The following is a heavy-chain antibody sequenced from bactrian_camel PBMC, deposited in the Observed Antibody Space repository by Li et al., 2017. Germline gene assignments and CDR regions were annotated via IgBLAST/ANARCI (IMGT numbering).Heavy chain of an antibody. CDR1: AYRGC. Sequence: HVQLVESGGGSVQVGGSLRLSCAASAYRGCMGWFRQASGKERLGVATIDSDGTTDYADSVKGRFTISKDNAKGTLYLQMNSLKPEDTAMYYCAAAEPCALIWPTAVVVSATGAGGPRSPSP. CDR3: AAAEPCALIWPTAVVVSAT. D-gene: IGHD2*01. CDR2: IDSDGTT. J-gene: IGHJ4*01. V-gene: IGHV3S53*01.